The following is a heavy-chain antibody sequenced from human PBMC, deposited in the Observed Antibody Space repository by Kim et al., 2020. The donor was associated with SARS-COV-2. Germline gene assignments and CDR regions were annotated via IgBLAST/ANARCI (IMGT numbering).Heavy chain of an antibody. V-gene: IGHV4-34*01. CDR1: GGSFSGYY. CDR3: SRGGRREITIFGVVITTPFDY. D-gene: IGHD3-3*01. Sequence: GSLSLTCAVYGGSFSGYYWSWIRQPPGKGLEWIGEINHSGSTNYNPSLKSRVTISVDTSKNQFSLKLSSVTAADTAVYYCSRGGRREITIFGVVITTPFDYWGQGTLVTVSS. J-gene: IGHJ4*02. CDR2: INHSGST.